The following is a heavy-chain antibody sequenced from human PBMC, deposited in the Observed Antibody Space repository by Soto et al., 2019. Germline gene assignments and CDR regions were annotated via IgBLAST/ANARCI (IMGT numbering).Heavy chain of an antibody. Sequence: SETLSLTCTVSGGYSISGGYYWSRKRKQQGKGLEWIGYIYYSGSTYYNPSLKSRVTISVDTSKNQFSLKLSSVTAAYSSVYYCASRERQWLNFDYWVQGTLVTVSS. J-gene: IGHJ4*02. CDR2: IYYSGST. D-gene: IGHD6-19*01. V-gene: IGHV4-31*03. CDR1: GGYSISGGYY. CDR3: ASRERQWLNFDY.